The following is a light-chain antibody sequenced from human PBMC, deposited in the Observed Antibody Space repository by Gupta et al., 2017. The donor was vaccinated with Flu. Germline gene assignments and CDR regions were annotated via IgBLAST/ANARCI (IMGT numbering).Light chain of an antibody. CDR3: QQSDTTPHT. V-gene: IGKV1-39*01. CDR1: QNINNY. Sequence: PSSLSASVGDRITITCRASQNINNYLYWYQHKPGKAPKVLIYAASSLQSGVPSRFSGSGFGTDFALTISSVQPDDFATYFCQQSDTTPHTFGQGTKVDIK. CDR2: AAS. J-gene: IGKJ2*01.